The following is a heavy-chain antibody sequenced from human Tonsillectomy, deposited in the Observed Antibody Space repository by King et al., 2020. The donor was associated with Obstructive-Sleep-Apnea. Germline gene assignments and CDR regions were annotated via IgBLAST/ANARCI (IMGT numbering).Heavy chain of an antibody. V-gene: IGHV3-30*04. J-gene: IGHJ4*02. CDR3: ARTTPFDY. CDR1: GFTFSNYA. CDR2: ISYDRTNT. Sequence: VQLVESGGGVVQPGRSLRLSCAASGFTFSNYAMHWVRQAPGEGLEWVAVISYDRTNTYYADSVQGRFTISRDNSKNTLYLQVNSLRAEDTALYYCARTTPFDYWGQGTLVTVSS. D-gene: IGHD1-26*01.